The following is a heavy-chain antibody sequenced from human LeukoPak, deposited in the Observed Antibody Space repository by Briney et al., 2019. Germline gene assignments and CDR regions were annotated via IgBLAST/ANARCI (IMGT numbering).Heavy chain of an antibody. CDR3: AKKKSGYSYGSPFDY. V-gene: IGHV3-53*05. Sequence: PGGSLRLSCAASGFTVSSNYMSWVRQAPGKGLEWVSVIYSGGSTYYADSVKGRFTISRDNSKNTLYLQMNSLRAEDTAVYYCAKKKSGYSYGSPFDYWGQGTLVTVSS. CDR1: GFTVSSNY. CDR2: IYSGGST. J-gene: IGHJ4*02. D-gene: IGHD5-18*01.